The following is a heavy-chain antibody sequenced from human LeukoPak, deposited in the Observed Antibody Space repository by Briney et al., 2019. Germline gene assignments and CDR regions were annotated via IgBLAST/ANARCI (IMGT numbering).Heavy chain of an antibody. J-gene: IGHJ5*02. CDR2: IYYSGST. Sequence: NPSETLCLSCIVSGGTLSSEYRSSIRQPPGKGLEWIGYIYYSGSTNYNPSLKSRVTISVDTSKNQFSLKLSSVTAADTAVYYCARGIRGIDTWARGTLVTVSS. V-gene: IGHV4-59*01. D-gene: IGHD5-18*01. CDR3: ARGIRGIDT. CDR1: GGTLSSEY.